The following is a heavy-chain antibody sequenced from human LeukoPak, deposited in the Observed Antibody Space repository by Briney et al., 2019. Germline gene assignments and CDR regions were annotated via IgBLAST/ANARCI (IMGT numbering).Heavy chain of an antibody. J-gene: IGHJ3*02. CDR2: MYHRAST. CDR3: ARRFVDAFDI. D-gene: IGHD3-10*01. V-gene: IGHV4-30-2*02. Sequence: CIGYMYHRASTYYNPSLKSRITISVDKAKNQFSLKLSSVTAADTAVYYCARRFVDAFDIWGQGTMVTVSS.